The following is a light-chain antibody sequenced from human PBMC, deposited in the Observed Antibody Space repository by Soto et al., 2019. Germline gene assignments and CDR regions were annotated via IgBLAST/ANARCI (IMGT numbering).Light chain of an antibody. J-gene: IGLJ1*01. CDR3: ASWDDSLNGPV. CDR2: TNT. CDR1: SSNVGGNP. Sequence: VLTQPPSASGTPGQRVTISCSGSSSNVGGNPVNWYQHVPTTAPKLLIYTNTQRPSGVPDRFSGSKSGTSASLAVSGLQSEDEADYYCASWDDSLNGPVFGTGTKVTVL. V-gene: IGLV1-44*01.